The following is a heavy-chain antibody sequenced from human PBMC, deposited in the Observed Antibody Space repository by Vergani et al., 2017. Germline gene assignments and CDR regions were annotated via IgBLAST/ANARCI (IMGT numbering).Heavy chain of an antibody. CDR1: GFPFSSYA. Sequence: EVQLLESGGGLVQPGGSLRLSCAASGFPFSSYAMSWVRQAPGKGLEWVSAISGSGGSTYYADSGKGRFTISRDNSKNTLYLQMNSLRAEDTAVNYCAKGRGAAVDYYHTEVWGNGTSVTVAS. CDR3: AKGRGAAVDYYHTEV. CDR2: ISGSGGST. J-gene: IGHJ6*04. V-gene: IGHV3-23*01. D-gene: IGHD6-13*01.